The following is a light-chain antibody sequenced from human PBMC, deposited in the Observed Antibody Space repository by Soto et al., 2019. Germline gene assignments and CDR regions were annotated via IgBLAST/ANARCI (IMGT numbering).Light chain of an antibody. CDR1: QSVSSSY. V-gene: IGKV3-20*01. Sequence: ENVLTQSPGTLSLSPGERATLSCRASQSVSSSYLTWYQQKPGQAPRLLIYGASIRATDLPDRFSGSGSGTDFTLTISRLEPEDFAVYYCQQYDSSPVTFGQGTKLEIK. J-gene: IGKJ2*01. CDR2: GAS. CDR3: QQYDSSPVT.